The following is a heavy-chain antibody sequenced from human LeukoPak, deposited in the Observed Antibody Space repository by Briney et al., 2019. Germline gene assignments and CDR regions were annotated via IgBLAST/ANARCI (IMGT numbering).Heavy chain of an antibody. CDR1: EYTFTGYY. CDR2: INPNSGGT. J-gene: IGHJ3*02. D-gene: IGHD6-19*01. V-gene: IGHV1-2*04. CDR3: ARDVGGYSSGWDAFDI. Sequence: GASVKVSCKASEYTFTGYYMHWVRQAPGQGLEWMGWINPNSGGTNYAQKFQGWVTMTRDTSISTAYMELSRLRSDDTAVYYCARDVGGYSSGWDAFDIWGQGTMVTVSS.